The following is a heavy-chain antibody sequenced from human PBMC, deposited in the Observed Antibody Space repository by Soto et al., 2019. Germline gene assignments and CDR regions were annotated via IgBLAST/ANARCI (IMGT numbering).Heavy chain of an antibody. Sequence: GGSLRLSCAASGFTFSSYAMSWVRQAPGKGLEWVSAISGSGGSTYYADYMKGRFAIYRDNARNTLYLQMNSLRAEDTAVYSCANTAEGLPLERRFDYWGKGTLVTVS. CDR1: GFTFSSYA. D-gene: IGHD3-3*01. J-gene: IGHJ4*02. CDR2: ISGSGGST. V-gene: IGHV3-23*01. CDR3: ANTAEGLPLERRFDY.